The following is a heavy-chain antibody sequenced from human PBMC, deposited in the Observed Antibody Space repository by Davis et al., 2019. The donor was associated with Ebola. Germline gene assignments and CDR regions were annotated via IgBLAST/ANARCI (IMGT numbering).Heavy chain of an antibody. CDR1: GGSISSSSYY. CDR3: ARGPYSSSFDY. J-gene: IGHJ4*02. V-gene: IGHV4-39*01. Sequence: MPSETLSLTCTVSGGSISSSSYYWGWIRQPPGKGLEWIGSIYYSGSTYYNPSLESRVTIIVDTSKKQFSLRLSSVTAADTAVYYCARGPYSSSFDYWGQGTLVTVSS. D-gene: IGHD6-6*01. CDR2: IYYSGST.